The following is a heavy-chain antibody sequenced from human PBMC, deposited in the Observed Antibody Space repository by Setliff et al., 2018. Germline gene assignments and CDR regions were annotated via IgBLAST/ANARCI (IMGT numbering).Heavy chain of an antibody. J-gene: IGHJ6*03. CDR3: ARNPPTMVRGVIYYYYYMDV. D-gene: IGHD3-10*01. CDR2: ISSSSSTI. V-gene: IGHV3-48*01. CDR1: GFTFGDYA. Sequence: GGSLRLSCTTSGFTFGDYAITWVRQAPGKGLEWVSYISSSSSTIYYADSVKGRFTISRDNAKNSLYLQMNSLRAEDTAVYYCARNPPTMVRGVIYYYYYMDVWGKGTTVTVSS.